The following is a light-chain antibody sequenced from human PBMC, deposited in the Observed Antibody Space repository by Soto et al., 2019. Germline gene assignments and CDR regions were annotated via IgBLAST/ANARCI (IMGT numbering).Light chain of an antibody. CDR3: QQFDNVPLT. CDR2: DAS. Sequence: DTQITQSPSSLSAPVGGRVTITCQASRDITDYLNWYQQKPGKAPKLLIYDASNLETGVPSRFSGSGSGTDFTLTITSLQPEDIATYYCQQFDNVPLTFGGGTKV. V-gene: IGKV1-33*01. CDR1: RDITDY. J-gene: IGKJ4*01.